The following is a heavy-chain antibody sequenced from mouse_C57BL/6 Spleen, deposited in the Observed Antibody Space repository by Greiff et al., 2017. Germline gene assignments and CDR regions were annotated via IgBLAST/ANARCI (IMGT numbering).Heavy chain of an antibody. CDR3: ARLGSYYAMDY. Sequence: EVQGVESGGGLVQPGGSLKLSCAASGFTFSDYYMYWVRQTPEKRLEWVAYISNGGGSTYYPDTVKGRFTISRDNAKNTLYLQMSRLKSEDTAMYYCARLGSYYAMDYWGQGTSVTVSS. D-gene: IGHD1-1*01. CDR1: GFTFSDYY. CDR2: ISNGGGST. J-gene: IGHJ4*01. V-gene: IGHV5-12*01.